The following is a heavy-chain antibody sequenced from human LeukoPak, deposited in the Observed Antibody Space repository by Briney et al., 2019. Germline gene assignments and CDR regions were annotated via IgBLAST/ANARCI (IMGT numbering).Heavy chain of an antibody. D-gene: IGHD3-10*01. V-gene: IGHV3-21*01. CDR2: ISSSSYI. CDR3: ASRFLWFGELLNGGDY. J-gene: IGHJ4*02. CDR1: GFTFSSYS. Sequence: PGGSLRLSCAASGFTFSSYSMNWVRQAPGKGLEWVSSISSSSYIYYADSVKGRFTISRDNAKNSLYLQMNSLRAEDTAVYYCASRFLWFGELLNGGDYWGQGTLVTVSS.